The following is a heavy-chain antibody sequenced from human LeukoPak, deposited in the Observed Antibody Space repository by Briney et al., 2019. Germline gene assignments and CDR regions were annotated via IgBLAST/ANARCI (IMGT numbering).Heavy chain of an antibody. CDR3: ARDSNSRGSWSGEVNWFDP. J-gene: IGHJ5*02. Sequence: GGSLRLSCAASGFTFSSYGMHWVRQAPGKGLEWVAVISYDGSNKYYADSVKGRFTISRDNSKNTLYLQMNSLRAEDTAVYYCARDSNSRGSWSGEVNWFDPWGQGTLVTVSS. D-gene: IGHD6-13*01. V-gene: IGHV3-30*03. CDR1: GFTFSSYG. CDR2: ISYDGSNK.